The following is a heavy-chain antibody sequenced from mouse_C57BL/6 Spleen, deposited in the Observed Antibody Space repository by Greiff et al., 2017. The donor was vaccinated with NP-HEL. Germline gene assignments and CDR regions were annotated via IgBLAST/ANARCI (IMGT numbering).Heavy chain of an antibody. J-gene: IGHJ1*03. Sequence: EVQVVESGAELVRPGASVKLSCTASGFNIKDDYMHWVKQRPEQGLEWIGWIDPENGDTEYASKFQGKATITADTSSNTAYLQLSSLTSEDTAVYYCTLTGSYWYFDVWGTGTTVTVSS. CDR3: TLTGSYWYFDV. V-gene: IGHV14-4*01. CDR2: IDPENGDT. D-gene: IGHD4-1*01. CDR1: GFNIKDDY.